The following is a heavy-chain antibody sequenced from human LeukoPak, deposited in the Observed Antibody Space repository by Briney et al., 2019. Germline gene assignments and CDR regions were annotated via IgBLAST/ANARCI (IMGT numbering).Heavy chain of an antibody. Sequence: PGGSLRLSCAASGFTFSSYAMHWVRQAPGKGLEWVAVISYDGSNKCYADSVKGRFTISRDNSKNTLYLQMNSLRAEDTAVYYCAREFRYSSSWYDNYYYGMDVWGKGTTVTVSS. CDR1: GFTFSSYA. CDR2: ISYDGSNK. J-gene: IGHJ6*04. CDR3: AREFRYSSSWYDNYYYGMDV. D-gene: IGHD6-13*01. V-gene: IGHV3-30*04.